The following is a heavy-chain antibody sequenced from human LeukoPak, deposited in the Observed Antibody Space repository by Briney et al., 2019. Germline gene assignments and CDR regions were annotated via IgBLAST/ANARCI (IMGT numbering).Heavy chain of an antibody. CDR3: ARTPFYCSGGRCYVSHYFDY. CDR1: GFTFDDYA. V-gene: IGHV3-9*01. D-gene: IGHD2-15*01. Sequence: PGRSLRLSCAASGFTFDDYAMHWVRQAPGKGLEWVSGISWNSGSIGYADSVKGRFTISSDNAKNSLYLQMNSLRAEDTASYYCARTPFYCSGGRCYVSHYFDYWGQGTLATVSS. CDR2: ISWNSGSI. J-gene: IGHJ4*02.